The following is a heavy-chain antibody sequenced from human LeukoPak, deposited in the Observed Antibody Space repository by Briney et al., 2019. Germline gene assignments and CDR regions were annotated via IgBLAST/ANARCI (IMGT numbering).Heavy chain of an antibody. J-gene: IGHJ3*02. CDR2: ISGSGGST. D-gene: IGHD3-22*01. CDR1: GFTFSSYG. Sequence: PGGSLRLSCAASGFTFSSYGMSWVRQAPGKGLEWVSAISGSGGSTYCADSVKGRFTISRDNSKNTLYLQMNSLRAEDTAVYYCAKSKPADHITMIAGAFDIWGQGTMVTVSS. V-gene: IGHV3-23*01. CDR3: AKSKPADHITMIAGAFDI.